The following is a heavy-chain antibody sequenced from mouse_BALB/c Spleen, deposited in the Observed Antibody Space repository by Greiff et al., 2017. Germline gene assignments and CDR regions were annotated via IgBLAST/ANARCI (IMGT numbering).Heavy chain of an antibody. D-gene: IGHD2-14*01. Sequence: EVKLMESGPGLVKPSQSLSLTCTVTGYSITSDYAWTWIRQFPGNKLEWMGYISYSGSTSYNPSLKSRISITRDTSKNQFFLQLNSVTTEDTATYYCASHYYRSSWFAYWGQGTLVTVSA. V-gene: IGHV3-2*02. J-gene: IGHJ3*01. CDR1: GYSITSDYA. CDR3: ASHYYRSSWFAY. CDR2: ISYSGST.